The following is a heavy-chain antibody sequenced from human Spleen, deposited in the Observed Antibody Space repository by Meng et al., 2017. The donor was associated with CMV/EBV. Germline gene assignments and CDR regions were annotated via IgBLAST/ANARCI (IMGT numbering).Heavy chain of an antibody. J-gene: IGHJ4*02. CDR1: GHTFSNYG. CDR2: FIPILGVA. D-gene: IGHD3-22*01. V-gene: IGHV1-69*04. Sequence: SGHTFSNYGFSWVRQAPGQGLEWMGTFIPILGVADYAQNFQGRVTITADKSTSTSYMEISSLRSEDTAVYYCARSPSILVGHSEIDYWGRGTLVTVSS. CDR3: ARSPSILVGHSEIDY.